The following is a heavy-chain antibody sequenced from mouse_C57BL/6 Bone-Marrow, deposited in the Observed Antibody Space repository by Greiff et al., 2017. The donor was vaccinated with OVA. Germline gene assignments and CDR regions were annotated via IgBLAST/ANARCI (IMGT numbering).Heavy chain of an antibody. CDR1: GYAFSSSW. Sequence: VQLQQSGPELVKPGASVKISCKASGYAFSSSWMNWVKQRPGKGLEWIGRIYPGDGDTNYNGKFKGKATLTVDKSSSTAYMQLSSLTSEDSAVYFCARAKYCGRLYYWGQGTTLTVSS. D-gene: IGHD1-2*01. CDR2: IYPGDGDT. J-gene: IGHJ2*01. CDR3: ARAKYCGRLYY. V-gene: IGHV1-82*01.